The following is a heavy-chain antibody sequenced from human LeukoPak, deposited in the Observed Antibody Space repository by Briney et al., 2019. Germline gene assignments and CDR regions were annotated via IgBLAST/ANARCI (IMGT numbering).Heavy chain of an antibody. D-gene: IGHD6-13*01. J-gene: IGHJ4*02. V-gene: IGHV3-23*01. CDR1: GFTFSSYA. Sequence: PGGSLRLSCAASGFTFSSYAMSWVRQAPGKGLEWVSTINGGGVNTHYADSVGGRFTISRDNSKNTLFLQMNSLRDEDTAVYYCAKMVAAAGTSYWGQGTLVTVSS. CDR3: AKMVAAAGTSY. CDR2: INGGGVNT.